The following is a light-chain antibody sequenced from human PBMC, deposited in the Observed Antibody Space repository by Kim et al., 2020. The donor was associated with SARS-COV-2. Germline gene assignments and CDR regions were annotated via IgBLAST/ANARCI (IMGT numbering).Light chain of an antibody. Sequence: SASVGDRVTITCRASQSISTWLAWYQQKPGNAPKLVIYDASTLERGVPSRFSGSGSGTEFTLTISSLQPDDFATYYCQQYDSSSYTLGQGTKLEI. CDR3: QQYDSSSYT. CDR1: QSISTW. V-gene: IGKV1-5*01. CDR2: DAS. J-gene: IGKJ2*01.